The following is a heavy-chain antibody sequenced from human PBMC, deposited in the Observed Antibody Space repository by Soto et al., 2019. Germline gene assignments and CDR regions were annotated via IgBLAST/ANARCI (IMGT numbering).Heavy chain of an antibody. CDR3: ARSSHKESWFDP. CDR1: GGSLNNFY. D-gene: IGHD6-19*01. CDR2: IHASGNT. V-gene: IGHV4-4*07. J-gene: IGHJ5*02. Sequence: ETLSLTCSVSGGSLNNFYWNWIRQTAGKGLEWIGRIHASGNTNYNPSLKSRATLSVDTSKNQFSLKVRSVTAADTAVYYCARSSHKESWFDPWGQGTLVTVSS.